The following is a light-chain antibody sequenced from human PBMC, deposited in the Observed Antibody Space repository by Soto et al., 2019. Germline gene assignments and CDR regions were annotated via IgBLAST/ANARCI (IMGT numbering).Light chain of an antibody. CDR1: SSDVGGYSY. Sequence: QSALTQPASVSGSPGQSITISCTGTSSDVGGYSYVSWYQQHPGKTPKLMIYEVSNRPSGVSHRFSGSKSGNTASLTISGLQTEDEADYYCSSFTSRFTFVFGTGTKVTVL. J-gene: IGLJ1*01. CDR3: SSFTSRFTFV. V-gene: IGLV2-14*01. CDR2: EVS.